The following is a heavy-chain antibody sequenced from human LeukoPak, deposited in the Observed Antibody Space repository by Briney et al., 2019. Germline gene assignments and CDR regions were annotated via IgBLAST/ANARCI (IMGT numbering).Heavy chain of an antibody. V-gene: IGHV4-34*01. CDR3: ARGLGEQWLTNWFDP. CDR2: INHSGST. Sequence: PSETLSLTCAVYGGSFSGYYWSWIRQPPGKGLEWIGEINHSGSTNYNPSLKTRVTISVDTSKNQFSLKLSSVTAADTAVYYCARGLGEQWLTNWFDPWGQGTLVTVSS. J-gene: IGHJ5*02. D-gene: IGHD6-19*01. CDR1: GGSFSGYY.